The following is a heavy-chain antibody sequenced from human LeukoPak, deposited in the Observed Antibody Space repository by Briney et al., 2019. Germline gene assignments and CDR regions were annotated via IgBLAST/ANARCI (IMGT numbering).Heavy chain of an antibody. D-gene: IGHD2-21*01. J-gene: IGHJ4*02. V-gene: IGHV1-2*02. CDR2: INPNSGGT. CDR1: GYTFTGYY. CDR3: ARDYYPHYGYSLDY. Sequence: GASVKVSCKASGYTFTGYYMHWVRQAPGQGLEWMGWINPNSGGTKYAQKLQGRVTMTTDTSTSTAYMELRSLRSDDTAVYYCARDYYPHYGYSLDYWGQGTLVTVSS.